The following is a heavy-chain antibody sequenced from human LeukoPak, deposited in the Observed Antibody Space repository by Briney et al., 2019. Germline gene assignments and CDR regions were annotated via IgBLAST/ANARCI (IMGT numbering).Heavy chain of an antibody. CDR3: AREGCSGGSCYRNWFDP. CDR1: GYTFTSYY. J-gene: IGHJ5*02. Sequence: ASVKVSCKASGYTFTSYYMHWVRQAPGQGLEWMGIINPSGGSTSYAQKFQGRVTMTRDTSTSTVHMELSSLRSEDTAVYYCAREGCSGGSCYRNWFDPWGQGTLVTVSS. CDR2: INPSGGST. D-gene: IGHD2-15*01. V-gene: IGHV1-46*01.